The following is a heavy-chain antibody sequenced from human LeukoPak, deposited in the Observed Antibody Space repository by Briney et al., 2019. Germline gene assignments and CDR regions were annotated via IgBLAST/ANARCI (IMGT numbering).Heavy chain of an antibody. Sequence: GGSLRLSCAASGFTFSSYSMNWVRQAPGKGLEWVSSISSSSSYIYYADSVKGRFTISRDNAKNSLYLQMNSLRAEDTAVYYCARDVNGGYYDSSGYPYWGQGTLVTVSS. CDR1: GFTFSSYS. CDR2: ISSSSSYI. D-gene: IGHD3-22*01. J-gene: IGHJ4*02. V-gene: IGHV3-21*01. CDR3: ARDVNGGYYDSSGYPY.